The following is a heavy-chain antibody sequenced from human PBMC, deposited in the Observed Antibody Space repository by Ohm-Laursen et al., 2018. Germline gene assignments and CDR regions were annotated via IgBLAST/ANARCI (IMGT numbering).Heavy chain of an antibody. CDR1: GFTFSSCW. CDR2: IKRQADGETT. V-gene: IGHV3-15*01. Sequence: SLRLSCTASGFTFSSCWMSWVRQAPGKGLEWVGRIKRQADGETTDYAAPVKDRLTISRDDSKTTLYLQMNSLKTEDTAVYYCATGLPADDAFNIWGQGTMVTVSS. CDR3: ATGLPADDAFNI. J-gene: IGHJ3*02.